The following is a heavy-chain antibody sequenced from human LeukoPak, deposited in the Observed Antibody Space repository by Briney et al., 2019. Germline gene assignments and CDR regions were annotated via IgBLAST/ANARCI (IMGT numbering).Heavy chain of an antibody. D-gene: IGHD3-9*01. CDR1: GFTFSSYA. CDR3: AKDVDILTGYFYDY. V-gene: IGHV3-23*01. J-gene: IGHJ4*02. CDR2: ISGSGGST. Sequence: QPGGSLRLSCAASGFTFSSYAMSWVRQAPGKGLEWVSAISGSGGSTYYADSVKGRFTISRDNSKNTLYLQMNSLRAEDTAVYYCAKDVDILTGYFYDYWGQGTLVTVSS.